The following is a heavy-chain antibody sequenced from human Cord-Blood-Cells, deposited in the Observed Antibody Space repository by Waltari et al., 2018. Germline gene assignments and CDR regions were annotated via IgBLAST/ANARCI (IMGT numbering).Heavy chain of an antibody. J-gene: IGHJ6*03. V-gene: IGHV1-69*09. D-gene: IGHD6-13*01. CDR1: GGTFSSYA. CDR3: ARATSSWYYYYYMDV. Sequence: QVQLVQSGAEVKKPGSSVKVSCKASGGTFSSYAISWVRQAPGQGLEWMGRIIPILGIANYAQKFQGRVTINADKSTSTAYMELSSLRSEDTAVYYCARATSSWYYYYYMDVWGKGTTVTVSS. CDR2: IIPILGIA.